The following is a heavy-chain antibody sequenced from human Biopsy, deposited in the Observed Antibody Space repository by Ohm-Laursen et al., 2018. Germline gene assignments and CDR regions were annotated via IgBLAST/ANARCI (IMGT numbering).Heavy chain of an antibody. CDR2: IIPMFGIT. CDR1: GGTFSSYD. Sequence: SVKVSCKASGGTFSSYDISWLRQAPGQGLEWMGGIIPMFGITEFAQKFQGRVTINVDKSTSTVYMELSSLRSDDTAVYYCASLEDRTFDKWGQGTLVTVSS. J-gene: IGHJ4*02. V-gene: IGHV1-69*10. CDR3: ASLEDRTFDK.